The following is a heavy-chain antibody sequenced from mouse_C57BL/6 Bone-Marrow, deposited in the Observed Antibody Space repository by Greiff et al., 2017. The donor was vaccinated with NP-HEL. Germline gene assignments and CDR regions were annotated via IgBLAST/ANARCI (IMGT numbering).Heavy chain of an antibody. V-gene: IGHV1-64*01. CDR1: GYTFTSYW. J-gene: IGHJ3*01. D-gene: IGHD4-1*01. CDR3: ARTGTQFAY. Sequence: VQLQQPGAELVKPGASVKLSCKASGYTFTSYWMHWVKQRPGQGLEWIGMIHPNSGSTNYTEKFKSKATLTVDKSSSTAYMQRSSLTSEDSAVYHCARTGTQFAYWGQGTLVTVSA. CDR2: IHPNSGST.